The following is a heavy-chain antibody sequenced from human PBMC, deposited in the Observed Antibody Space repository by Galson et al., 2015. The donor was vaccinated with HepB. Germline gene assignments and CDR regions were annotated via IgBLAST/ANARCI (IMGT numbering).Heavy chain of an antibody. Sequence: SVKVSCKASGYTFTGYYMHWVRQAPGQGLEWMGWINPNSGGTNYAQKFQGWVTMTRGTSISTAYMELSRLRSDDTAVYYCARGGDGYNRTFDYWGQGTLVTVSS. J-gene: IGHJ4*02. CDR3: ARGGDGYNRTFDY. D-gene: IGHD5-24*01. CDR2: INPNSGGT. V-gene: IGHV1-2*04. CDR1: GYTFTGYY.